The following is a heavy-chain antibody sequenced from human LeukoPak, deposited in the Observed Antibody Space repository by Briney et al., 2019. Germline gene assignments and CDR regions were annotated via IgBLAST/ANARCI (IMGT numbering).Heavy chain of an antibody. CDR2: IWYDGSNK. V-gene: IGHV3-33*01. J-gene: IGHJ4*02. Sequence: GRSLRLSCAASGFTFSSYGMHWVRQAPGKGLEWVAVIWYDGSNKYYADSVKGRFTISRDNSKNTLYLQMNRLRAEDTAVYYCASPIGYFDYWGQGTLVTVSS. CDR1: GFTFSSYG. CDR3: ASPIGYFDY.